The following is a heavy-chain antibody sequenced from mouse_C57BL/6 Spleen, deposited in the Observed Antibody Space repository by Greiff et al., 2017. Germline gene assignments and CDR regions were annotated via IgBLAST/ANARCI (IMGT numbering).Heavy chain of an antibody. CDR2: ISDGGSYT. J-gene: IGHJ4*01. CDR1: GFTFSSYA. D-gene: IGHD1-1*01. V-gene: IGHV5-4*01. CDR3: AREGTTRYYYAMDY. Sequence: DVMLVESGGGLVKPGGSLKLSCAASGFTFSSYAMSWVRQTPEKRLEWVATISDGGSYTYYPDNVKGRFAISRDNAKNNLYLQMSHLKSEDTAMYYCAREGTTRYYYAMDYWGQGTSVTVSS.